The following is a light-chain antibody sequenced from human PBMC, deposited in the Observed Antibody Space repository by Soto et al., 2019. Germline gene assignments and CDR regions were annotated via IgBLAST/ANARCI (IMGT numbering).Light chain of an antibody. CDR3: QQANSFPIT. Sequence: EIVLTQSPATLSLSPGERATLSCRASQSVSSYLAWYQQKPGQAPRLLIYGASNRATGIPDRFSGSGSGTDFTLTISRLEPEDFATYYCQQANSFPITFGQGTRLEIK. CDR1: QSVSSY. J-gene: IGKJ5*01. V-gene: IGKV3-11*01. CDR2: GAS.